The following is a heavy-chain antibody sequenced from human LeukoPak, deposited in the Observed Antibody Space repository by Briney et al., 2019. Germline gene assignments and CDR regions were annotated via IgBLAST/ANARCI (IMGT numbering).Heavy chain of an antibody. CDR1: GFTFSSYW. D-gene: IGHD3-22*01. J-gene: IGHJ4*02. CDR2: ISWNSGSI. CDR3: AKAQGSTYYYDSSGYLDY. Sequence: PGGSLRLSCAASGFTFSSYWMSWVRQAPGKGLEWVSGISWNSGSIGYADSVKGRFTISRDNAKNSLYLQMNSLRAEDTALYYCAKAQGSTYYYDSSGYLDYWGQGTLVTVSS. V-gene: IGHV3-9*01.